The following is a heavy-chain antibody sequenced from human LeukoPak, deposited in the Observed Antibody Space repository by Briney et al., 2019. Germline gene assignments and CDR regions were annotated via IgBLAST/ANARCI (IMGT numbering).Heavy chain of an antibody. V-gene: IGHV1-2*02. Sequence: ASVKVSCKASGYTFTGYYMHWVRQAPGQGREWMGWINPNSGGTNYAQKFQGRVTMTRDTSISTAYMELSRLRSDDTAVYYCARGLHPYGSGRTLDYWGQGTLVTVSS. CDR2: INPNSGGT. CDR3: ARGLHPYGSGRTLDY. D-gene: IGHD3-10*01. J-gene: IGHJ4*02. CDR1: GYTFTGYY.